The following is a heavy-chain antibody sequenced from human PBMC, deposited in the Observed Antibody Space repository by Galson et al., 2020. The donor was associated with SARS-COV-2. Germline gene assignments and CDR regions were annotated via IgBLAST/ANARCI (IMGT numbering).Heavy chain of an antibody. CDR2: INHSGST. D-gene: IGHD6-13*01. J-gene: IGHJ4*02. Sequence: SETLSLTCTVSGGSISSYYWSWIRQPPGKGLEWIGEINHSGSTNYIPSLKSRVTISLDTSQNRFSLRLNSVTAADTAVYYCARGIAAAGPFFDYWGQGTLVTVSS. V-gene: IGHV4-34*01. CDR1: GGSISSYY. CDR3: ARGIAAAGPFFDY.